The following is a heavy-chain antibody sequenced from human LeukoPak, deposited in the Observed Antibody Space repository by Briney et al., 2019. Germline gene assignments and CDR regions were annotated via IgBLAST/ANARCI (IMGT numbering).Heavy chain of an antibody. V-gene: IGHV1-2*06. CDR3: ARAPRPPWDDSSGLDY. D-gene: IGHD3-22*01. J-gene: IGHJ4*02. CDR2: INPNSGGT. Sequence: ASVKVSCKASGYTFTGYYIHWVRQAPGQGLEWMGRINPNSGGTNYAQRFQGRVTMTRDTSISTVYMDLSSLRSEDTAVYYCARAPRPPWDDSSGLDYWGQGTLVTVSS. CDR1: GYTFTGYY.